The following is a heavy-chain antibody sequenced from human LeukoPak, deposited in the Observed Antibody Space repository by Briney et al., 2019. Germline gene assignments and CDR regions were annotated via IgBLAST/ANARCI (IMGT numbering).Heavy chain of an antibody. Sequence: GYLRLSCAASGFTFSSYGMHWVRQAPGKGLEWVSIIGGRDDRTYYADSVKGRFTISRDNSKNTLYLQMNSLRAEDTAVYYCAREYYYDSSGYYWDYWGQGTLVTVSS. V-gene: IGHV3-NL1*01. CDR2: IGGRDDRT. J-gene: IGHJ4*02. CDR3: AREYYYDSSGYYWDY. D-gene: IGHD3-22*01. CDR1: GFTFSSYG.